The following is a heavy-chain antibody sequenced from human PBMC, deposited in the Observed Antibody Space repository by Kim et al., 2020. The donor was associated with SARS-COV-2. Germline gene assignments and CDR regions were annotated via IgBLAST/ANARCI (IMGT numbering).Heavy chain of an antibody. CDR2: IKSKTDGGTT. D-gene: IGHD3-9*01. J-gene: IGHJ3*02. V-gene: IGHV3-15*01. CDR3: TRATLTGPYGDAFDI. Sequence: GGSLRLSCAASGFTFSNAWMSWVRQAPGKGLEWVGRIKSKTDGGTTDYAAPVKGRFTISRDDSKNTLYLQMNSLKTEDTAVYYCTRATLTGPYGDAFDIWGQGTMVTVSS. CDR1: GFTFSNAW.